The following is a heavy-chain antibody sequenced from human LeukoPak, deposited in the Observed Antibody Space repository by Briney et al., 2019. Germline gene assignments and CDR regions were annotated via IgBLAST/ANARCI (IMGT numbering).Heavy chain of an antibody. Sequence: PGGSLRLFCAASGFTYSSYAMHCARDAPGKALEGGAVISYEGSNKYYADSVKGRFTISRDNPKNTLYLQMNSLRIEDTAVYYCAREIEPNCSGGSCYSFDYWGQGTLVTVSS. CDR3: AREIEPNCSGGSCYSFDY. J-gene: IGHJ4*02. V-gene: IGHV3-30*04. D-gene: IGHD2-15*01. CDR1: GFTYSSYA. CDR2: ISYEGSNK.